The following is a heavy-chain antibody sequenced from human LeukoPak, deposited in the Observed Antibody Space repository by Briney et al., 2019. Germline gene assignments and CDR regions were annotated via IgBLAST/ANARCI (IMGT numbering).Heavy chain of an antibody. CDR3: ARGVVVVVAAMYNWFDP. CDR2: ISSSSSTI. J-gene: IGHJ5*02. Sequence: PGGSLRLSCAASGFTFSSYSMNWVRQAPGKGLEWVSYISSSSSTIYYADSVKGRFTISRDNAKNSPYLQMNSLRAEDTAVYYCARGVVVVVAAMYNWFDPWGQGTLVTVSS. V-gene: IGHV3-48*01. D-gene: IGHD2-15*01. CDR1: GFTFSSYS.